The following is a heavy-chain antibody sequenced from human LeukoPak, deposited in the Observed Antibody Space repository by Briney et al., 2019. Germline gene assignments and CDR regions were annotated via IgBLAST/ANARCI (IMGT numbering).Heavy chain of an antibody. V-gene: IGHV3-21*01. CDR3: ARDGGWGSYGFFDY. J-gene: IGHJ4*02. Sequence: GGSLRLSCAASGFTFSSYSMNWVRQAPGKGLEWVSSISSSSSYIYYADSVKGRFTISRDNAKNSLYLQMNSLRAEDTAVYYCARDGGWGSYGFFDYWGQGTLVTVSS. CDR2: ISSSSSYI. D-gene: IGHD1-26*01. CDR1: GFTFSSYS.